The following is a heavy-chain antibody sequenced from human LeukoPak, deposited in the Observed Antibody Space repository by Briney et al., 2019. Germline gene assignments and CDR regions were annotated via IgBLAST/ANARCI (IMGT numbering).Heavy chain of an antibody. V-gene: IGHV1-18*01. CDR3: ARVVGYCTNGVCAYFDY. Sequence: ASVKASCKASGYTFTSYGISWVRQAPGQGLEWMGWISAYNGNTNYAQKLQGRVTMTTDTSTSTAYMELRSLRSDDTAVYYCARVVGYCTNGVCAYFDYWGQGTLVTVSS. D-gene: IGHD2-8*01. CDR2: ISAYNGNT. J-gene: IGHJ4*02. CDR1: GYTFTSYG.